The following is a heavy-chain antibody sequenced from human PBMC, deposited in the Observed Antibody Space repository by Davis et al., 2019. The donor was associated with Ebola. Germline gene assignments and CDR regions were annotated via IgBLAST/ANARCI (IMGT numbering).Heavy chain of an antibody. Sequence: PGESLKISCVVSGFTFTDYWMTWVRLAPGKGLEWVGNINRDGSERNYVGSVKGRFTISRDNAKNSVYLQMNSLRADDTAVYYCVRNDRSQFFFDHWGQGTLVTVSS. J-gene: IGHJ4*02. V-gene: IGHV3-7*03. D-gene: IGHD3-3*01. CDR1: GFTFTDYW. CDR3: VRNDRSQFFFDH. CDR2: INRDGSER.